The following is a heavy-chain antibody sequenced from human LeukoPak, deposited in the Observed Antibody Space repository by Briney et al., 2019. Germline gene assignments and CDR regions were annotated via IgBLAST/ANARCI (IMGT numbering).Heavy chain of an antibody. CDR2: IWHDGKNK. J-gene: IGHJ4*02. CDR1: GFTFRSYG. D-gene: IGHD2-15*01. CDR3: ARDRGSNDPIDY. V-gene: IGHV3-33*01. Sequence: GRSLRLSCAASGFTFRSYGMHWVRQAPGKGLEWVAVIWHDGKNKYYADSVKGRFTISRGNSKNTLYLQMDSLRAEDTAVYYCARDRGSNDPIDYWGQGTLVTVSP.